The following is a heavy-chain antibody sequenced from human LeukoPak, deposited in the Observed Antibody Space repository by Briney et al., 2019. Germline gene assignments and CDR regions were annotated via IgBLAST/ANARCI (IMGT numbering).Heavy chain of an antibody. V-gene: IGHV3-23*01. CDR3: AKERAPLGYCSSTSCPFDY. Sequence: PGGSLRLSCTASGFTFSSYAMSWVRQAPGKGLEWVSAISGRGGSTYYADSVKGRFTISRDNSKNKLYLQMNSLRAEDTAVYYCAKERAPLGYCSSTSCPFDYWGQGTLVTVSS. D-gene: IGHD2-2*01. CDR2: ISGRGGST. CDR1: GFTFSSYA. J-gene: IGHJ4*02.